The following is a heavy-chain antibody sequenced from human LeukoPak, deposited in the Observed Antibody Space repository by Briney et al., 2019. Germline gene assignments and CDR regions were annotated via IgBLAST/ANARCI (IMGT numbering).Heavy chain of an antibody. CDR3: ARDMVYQLLWDGYHYYMDV. D-gene: IGHD2-2*01. CDR2: INPNRGGT. Sequence: ASVKVSCKASGYTFTGYYMHWVRQAPGRGVEWMGWINPNRGGTNYARTFQGTVTMTRDTTISTAYMALSTLRSHATAVYYSARDMVYQLLWDGYHYYMDVWGKGTPVTVSS. CDR1: GYTFTGYY. J-gene: IGHJ6*03. V-gene: IGHV1-2*02.